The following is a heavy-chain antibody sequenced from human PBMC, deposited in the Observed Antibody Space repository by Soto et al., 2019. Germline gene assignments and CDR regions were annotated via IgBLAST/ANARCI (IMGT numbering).Heavy chain of an antibody. J-gene: IGHJ4*02. Sequence: QVQLVDSGGGVVQPGRSLRLSCAASGFLFHTYSMQWVRQAPGKGLEWVAVISHDGTNEDYADSVRGRFTISRDNSRNTVYLQMNSLRAEDTAVYYCARARVVTSISFYFDYWGQGTLVTVSS. CDR3: ARARVVTSISFYFDY. D-gene: IGHD2-21*02. CDR2: ISHDGTNE. CDR1: GFLFHTYS. V-gene: IGHV3-30*04.